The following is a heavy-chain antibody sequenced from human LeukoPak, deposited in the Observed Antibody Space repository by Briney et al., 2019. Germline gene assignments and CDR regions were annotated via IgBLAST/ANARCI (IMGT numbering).Heavy chain of an antibody. CDR2: IYYSGST. J-gene: IGHJ5*02. D-gene: IGHD3-9*01. CDR3: ARLGDILTGFSSP. V-gene: IGHV4-38-2*01. Sequence: GSLRLSCAASGFTFSSYAMSWVRQAPGKGLEWIGSIYYSGSTYYNPSLKSRVTISVDTSKNQFSLKLSSVTAADTAVYYCARLGDILTGFSSPWGQGTLVTVSS. CDR1: GFTFSSYA.